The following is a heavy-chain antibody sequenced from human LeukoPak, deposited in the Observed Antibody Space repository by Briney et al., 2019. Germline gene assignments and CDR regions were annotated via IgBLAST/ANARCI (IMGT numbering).Heavy chain of an antibody. J-gene: IGHJ4*02. Sequence: PGGSLRLSCAASGFTFSTYEMNWVRQVPGKGLEWVSYISGSGTTIYYADSVKGRFAISRDNTKNSMYLQMNGLRAEDTAVYYCVSAYGGLLDYWGQGILVTVSS. CDR1: GFTFSTYE. D-gene: IGHD3-16*01. CDR3: VSAYGGLLDY. V-gene: IGHV3-48*03. CDR2: ISGSGTTI.